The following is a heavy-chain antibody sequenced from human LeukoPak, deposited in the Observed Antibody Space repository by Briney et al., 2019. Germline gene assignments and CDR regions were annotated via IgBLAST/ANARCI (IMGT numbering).Heavy chain of an antibody. CDR1: GGSFSSDDYY. Sequence: PAQSLTLSCTVSGGSFSSDDYYWSRIRQPPGQDLEWDGYIYYSRRTYYNPSLKSRVTIAVDTSKIQLSLKLSCVAAADAALYYCARALGYCSSTSCYTDYWGQGTLVTVAS. J-gene: IGHJ4*02. V-gene: IGHV4-30-4*08. D-gene: IGHD2-2*01. CDR2: IYYSRRT. CDR3: ARALGYCSSTSCYTDY.